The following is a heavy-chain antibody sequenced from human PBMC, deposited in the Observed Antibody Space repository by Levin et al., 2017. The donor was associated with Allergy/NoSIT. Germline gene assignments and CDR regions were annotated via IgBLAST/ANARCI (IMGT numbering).Heavy chain of an antibody. D-gene: IGHD2-2*01. CDR3: ARGSSVVVVPAAKSYYYGSGNRFDY. CDR2: INHSGST. V-gene: IGHV4-34*01. Sequence: SETLSLTCAVYGGSFSGYYWSWIRQPPGKGLEWIGEINHSGSTNYNPSLKSRVTISVDTSKNQFSLKLSSVTAADTAVYYCARGSSVVVVPAAKSYYYGSGNRFDYWGQGTLVTVSS. CDR1: GGSFSGYY. J-gene: IGHJ4*02.